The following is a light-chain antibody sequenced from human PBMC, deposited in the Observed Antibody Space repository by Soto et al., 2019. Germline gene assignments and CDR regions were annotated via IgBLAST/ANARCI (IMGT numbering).Light chain of an antibody. Sequence: QSVLTQPPSVSGAPGQRVTISCTGTRSNTGAGYDVHWYQQHPGTAPKYLMIYEGSKRPSGVSDRFSGSKSGNTASLTISGLQAEDEADYYCCSFSRSSTPYLFGTGTKVTVL. CDR1: RSNTGAGYD. CDR3: CSFSRSSTPYL. CDR2: EGS. V-gene: IGLV1-40*01. J-gene: IGLJ1*01.